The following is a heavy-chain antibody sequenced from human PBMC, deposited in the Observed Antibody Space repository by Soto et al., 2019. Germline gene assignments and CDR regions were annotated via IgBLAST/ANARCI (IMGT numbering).Heavy chain of an antibody. J-gene: IGHJ4*02. CDR1: GFTFSSYA. CDR2: ISGSGGTT. CDR3: ARRLSRTKGFHF. D-gene: IGHD1-7*01. Sequence: PGGSLRLSCAASGFTFSSYAMSWVRQAPGTGLEWVSSISGSGGTTYYADSVKGRFTISRDNSKNTLYLQMNSLRAEDTAVYYCARRLSRTKGFHFCCQAPLLNLSS. V-gene: IGHV3-23*01.